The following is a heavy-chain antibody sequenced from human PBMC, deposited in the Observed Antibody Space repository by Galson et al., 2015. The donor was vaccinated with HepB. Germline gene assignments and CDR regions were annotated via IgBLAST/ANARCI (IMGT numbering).Heavy chain of an antibody. Sequence: SLRLSCAASGFTFSRYGMHWVRQAPGEGLEWVAVISYDGSNKYYADSVKGRFTISRDNSKNTLYLQMNSLRAEDTAVYYCARERRTGSSGWSFAPYFDYWGQGTLVTVSS. CDR2: ISYDGSNK. CDR3: ARERRTGSSGWSFAPYFDY. D-gene: IGHD6-19*01. CDR1: GFTFSRYG. V-gene: IGHV3-30*03. J-gene: IGHJ4*02.